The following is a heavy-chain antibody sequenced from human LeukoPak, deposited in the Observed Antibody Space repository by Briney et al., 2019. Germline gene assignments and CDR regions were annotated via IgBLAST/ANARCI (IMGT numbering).Heavy chain of an antibody. D-gene: IGHD3-3*01. CDR1: GGSISSGDYY. CDR2: IYYSGST. J-gene: IGHJ4*02. CDR3: ARKRYYDFWSGPMYYFDY. Sequence: PSQTLSLTCTVSGGSISSGDYYWSWIRQPPGKGLEWIGYIYYSGSTYYNPSLKGRVTISVDTSKNQFSLKLSSVTAADTAVYYCARKRYYDFWSGPMYYFDYWGQGTLVTVSS. V-gene: IGHV4-30-4*01.